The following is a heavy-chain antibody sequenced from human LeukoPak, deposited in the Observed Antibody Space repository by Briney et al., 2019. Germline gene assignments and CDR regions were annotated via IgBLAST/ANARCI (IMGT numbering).Heavy chain of an antibody. D-gene: IGHD6-13*01. CDR3: ARGGSSSWRGWFDP. CDR1: GGSFSGYY. CDR2: INHSGST. V-gene: IGHV4-34*01. J-gene: IGHJ5*02. Sequence: SETLSLTCAVYGGSFSGYYWSWIRQPPGKGLEWIGGINHSGSTNYNPSLKSRVTISVDTSKNQFSLKLSSVTAADTAVYYCARGGSSSWRGWFDPWGQGTLVTVSS.